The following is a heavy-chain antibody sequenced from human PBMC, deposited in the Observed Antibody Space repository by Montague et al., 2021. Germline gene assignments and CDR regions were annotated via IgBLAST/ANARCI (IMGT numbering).Heavy chain of an antibody. Sequence: CAISGDSVSSNSAAWNWIRQSPSRGLEWLGRTYCRSKWYYDYAVSVKSRITIHPDTSKNQFSLQLNSVTPEDTAVYYCTRSITVVRGLLFGPWGQGTLATVSS. V-gene: IGHV6-1*01. J-gene: IGHJ5*02. CDR3: TRSITVVRGLLFGP. CDR1: GDSVSSNSAA. CDR2: TYCRSKWYY. D-gene: IGHD3-10*01.